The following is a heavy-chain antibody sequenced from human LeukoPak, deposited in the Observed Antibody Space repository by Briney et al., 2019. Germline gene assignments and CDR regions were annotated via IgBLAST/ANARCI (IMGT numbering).Heavy chain of an antibody. J-gene: IGHJ4*02. CDR2: IIYSGNT. D-gene: IGHD3-10*01. CDR1: SGSISSTSYY. V-gene: IGHV4-39*07. CDR3: ATLLTYYYGSGSRRTHVSNDY. Sequence: SETLSLTCTASSGSISSTSYYWGWLRQPPGRGLEWIGGIIYSGNTYYNPSLKSRVTISVDTSKNQFSLKLSSVTAADTAVYYCATLLTYYYGSGSRRTHVSNDYWGQGTLVTVSS.